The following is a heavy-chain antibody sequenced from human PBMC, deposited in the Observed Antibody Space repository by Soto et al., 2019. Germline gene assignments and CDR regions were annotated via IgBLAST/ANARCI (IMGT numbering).Heavy chain of an antibody. CDR2: IDPSDSYT. CDR3: ARWGYCSGGSCYGFDP. Sequence: EVQLVQSGAEVKKPGESLRISCKGSGYSFTSYWISWVRQMPGKGLEWMGRIDPSDSYTNYSPSFQGHVTISADKSISTCYLQGSSLKASDTAMYYCARWGYCSGGSCYGFDPWGQGTLVTVSS. D-gene: IGHD2-15*01. V-gene: IGHV5-10-1*01. J-gene: IGHJ5*02. CDR1: GYSFTSYW.